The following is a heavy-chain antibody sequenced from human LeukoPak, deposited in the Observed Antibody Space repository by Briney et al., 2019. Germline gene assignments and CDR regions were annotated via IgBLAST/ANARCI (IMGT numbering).Heavy chain of an antibody. CDR3: ARDARYLTGTSSYYYYMDV. CDR2: ARSQASGYST. D-gene: IGHD1-14*01. Sequence: GGSLRLSCAASGFTLRDHSMDWVRQAPGKGLEWVGRARSQASGYSTEYAASVKGRFTILRDDSETSVYLQMNSLKTDDTAIYFSARDARYLTGTSSYYYYMDVWGKGTTVTVSS. CDR1: GFTLRDHS. V-gene: IGHV3-72*01. J-gene: IGHJ6*03.